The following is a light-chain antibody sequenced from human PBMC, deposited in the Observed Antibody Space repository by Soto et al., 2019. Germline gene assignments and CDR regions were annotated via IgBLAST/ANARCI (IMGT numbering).Light chain of an antibody. V-gene: IGKV3-15*01. Sequence: EIVMTQSPATLSVSPGERATLSCGASQSVSSNLAWYQQKPGQAPRLLIYGASTRATGIPARFSGSGSGTEFTLTISSLQSEDLAVYYCQQYNNWTPITFGQGTRLEIK. CDR3: QQYNNWTPIT. J-gene: IGKJ5*01. CDR2: GAS. CDR1: QSVSSN.